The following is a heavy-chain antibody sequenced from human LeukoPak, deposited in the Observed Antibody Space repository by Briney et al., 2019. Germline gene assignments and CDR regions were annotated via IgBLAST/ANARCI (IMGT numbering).Heavy chain of an antibody. CDR1: GFTFSSYS. CDR2: ISSSSSYI. CDR3: ASFRDYSNCN. Sequence: GGSLRLSCAASGFTFSSYSMNWVRQAPGKGLEWVSSISSSSSYIYYADSVKGRFTISRDNAKNSLYLHMNSLRAEDTAVYYCASFRDYSNCNWGQGTLVTVSS. J-gene: IGHJ4*02. V-gene: IGHV3-21*01. D-gene: IGHD4-11*01.